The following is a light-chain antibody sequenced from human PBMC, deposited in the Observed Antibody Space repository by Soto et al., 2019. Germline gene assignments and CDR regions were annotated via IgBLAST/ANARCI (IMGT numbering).Light chain of an antibody. Sequence: EIVLTQSPATLSLSPGERAALSCGASQSIGNNYLAWYQQKPGQSPRLLISGAYNRATGIPDRFSGTASGTDFTLTISRLEPEDFAVYYCHQYASAPLTFGGGTKVEIK. CDR3: HQYASAPLT. J-gene: IGKJ4*01. V-gene: IGKV3-20*01. CDR2: GAY. CDR1: QSIGNNY.